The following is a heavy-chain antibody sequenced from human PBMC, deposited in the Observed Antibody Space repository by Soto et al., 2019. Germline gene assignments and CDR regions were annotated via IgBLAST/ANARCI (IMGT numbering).Heavy chain of an antibody. J-gene: IGHJ6*02. CDR2: ISGSGGST. V-gene: IGHV3-23*01. Sequence: GGPLRLSCAASEFTSSSHPMSWVRQAPGKGLEWVSAISGSGGSTYYADSVKGRFTISRDNSKNTLYLQMNSLRAEDTAVYYCAKFYGASRDYYYGMDVWGQGTTVTVSS. CDR3: AKFYGASRDYYYGMDV. CDR1: EFTSSSHP. D-gene: IGHD3-10*01.